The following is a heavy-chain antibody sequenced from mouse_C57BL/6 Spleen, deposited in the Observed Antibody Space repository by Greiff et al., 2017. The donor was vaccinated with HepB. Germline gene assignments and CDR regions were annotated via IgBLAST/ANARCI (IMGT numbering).Heavy chain of an antibody. CDR2: SRNKANDYTR. CDR1: GFTFSDFY. D-gene: IGHD1-1*01. J-gene: IGHJ1*03. CDR3: AGEADYCGSSSYWYFDV. V-gene: IGHV7-1*01. Sequence: EVHLVDSGGGLVQSGRSLRLSCATSGFTFSDFYMEWVRQAPGKGLEWIAGSRNKANDYTREYSASVKCRFIVSRDTSQSFLYLQMNALGAEDTAIYYCAGEADYCGSSSYWYFDVWGTGTTVTVSA.